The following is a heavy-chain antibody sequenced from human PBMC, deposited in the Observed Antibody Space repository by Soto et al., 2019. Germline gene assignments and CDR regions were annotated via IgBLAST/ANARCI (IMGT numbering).Heavy chain of an antibody. CDR3: ARSVGSGGVIGGFDY. J-gene: IGHJ4*02. V-gene: IGHV1-69*19. D-gene: IGHD3-16*02. Sequence: QVQLGQSGPEMKKPGSAVKVSCKASGGTFNTYAMNWVRQVPGQGLEWMGGIFPMFDVPRYAQKFQGRVTITLDESSTTAYMDLSSLRFDDTAVYYCARSVGSGGVIGGFDYWGQGTLVSV. CDR1: GGTFNTYA. CDR2: IFPMFDVP.